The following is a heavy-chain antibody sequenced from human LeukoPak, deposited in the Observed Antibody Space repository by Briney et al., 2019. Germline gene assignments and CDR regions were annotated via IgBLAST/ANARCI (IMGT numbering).Heavy chain of an antibody. V-gene: IGHV3-21*01. CDR1: GFTFSSYS. CDR2: ISSSSYI. D-gene: IGHD5-12*01. Sequence: PGGSLRLSCAASGFTFSSYSMNWVRQAPGKGLEWVSSISSSSYIYYADSVKGRFTISRDNAKNSLYLQMNSLRAEDTAVYYCARGGEWLRLRGAFDIWGQGTMVTVSS. CDR3: ARGGEWLRLRGAFDI. J-gene: IGHJ3*02.